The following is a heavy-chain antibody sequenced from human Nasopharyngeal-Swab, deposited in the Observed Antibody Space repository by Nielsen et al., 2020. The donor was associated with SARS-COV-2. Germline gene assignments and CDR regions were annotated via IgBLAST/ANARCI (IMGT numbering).Heavy chain of an antibody. CDR3: ARCCGFGVDIRRYGMDV. CDR2: FSPNSGDT. Sequence: ASVKVSCKASGYTFSGFYMHWVRQAPGQGLEWMGRFSPNSGDTIYAQEFQGRVTMTRDTSISTAYMELSSLRSDDTAVYYCARCCGFGVDIRRYGMDVWGQGTTVIVSS. J-gene: IGHJ6*02. CDR1: GYTFSGFY. D-gene: IGHD3-3*01. V-gene: IGHV1-2*02.